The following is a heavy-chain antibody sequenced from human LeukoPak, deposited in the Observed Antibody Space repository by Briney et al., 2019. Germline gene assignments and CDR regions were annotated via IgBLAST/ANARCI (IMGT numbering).Heavy chain of an antibody. CDR3: ARHTYYYGSGKARFDP. Sequence: SETLSLTCAVYGGSFSGYYWSWIRQPPGKGLEWIGEINHSGSTNYNPSLKSRVTISVDTSKNQFSLKLSSVTAADTAVYYCARHTYYYGSGKARFDPWGQGTLVTVSS. CDR1: GGSFSGYY. CDR2: INHSGST. D-gene: IGHD3-10*01. J-gene: IGHJ5*02. V-gene: IGHV4-34*01.